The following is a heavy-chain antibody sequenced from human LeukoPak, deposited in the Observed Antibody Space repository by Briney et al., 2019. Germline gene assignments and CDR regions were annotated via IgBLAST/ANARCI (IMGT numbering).Heavy chain of an antibody. CDR1: GYTFTGYY. Sequence: GASVKVSCKASGYTFTGYYMHWVRQAPGQGLEWMGWINPNSGGTNYAQKFQGRVTMTRDTSISTAYMELSRLRSDDTAVYYCARAESGVLVVVAANLLNWFAPGAQGPLVTV. J-gene: IGHJ5*02. CDR3: ARAESGVLVVVAANLLNWFAP. D-gene: IGHD2-15*01. V-gene: IGHV1-2*02. CDR2: INPNSGGT.